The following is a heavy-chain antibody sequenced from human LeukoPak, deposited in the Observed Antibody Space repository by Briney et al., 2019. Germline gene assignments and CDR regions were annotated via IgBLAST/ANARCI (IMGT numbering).Heavy chain of an antibody. CDR1: GGSISSGGYY. V-gene: IGHV4-31*03. Sequence: SQTLSLTCTVSGGSISSGGYYWSWIRRHPGKGLEWIGYIYYSGSTYYNPSLKSRVTISVDTSKNQFSLKLSSVTAADTAVYYCARGVRGTGTKKALFDYWGQGTLVTVSS. J-gene: IGHJ4*02. D-gene: IGHD1-7*01. CDR3: ARGVRGTGTKKALFDY. CDR2: IYYSGST.